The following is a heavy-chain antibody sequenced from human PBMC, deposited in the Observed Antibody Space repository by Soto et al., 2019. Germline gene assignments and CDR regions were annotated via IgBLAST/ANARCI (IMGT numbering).Heavy chain of an antibody. CDR2: IYYSGST. V-gene: IGHV4-59*01. CDR1: GGSISSFY. D-gene: IGHD6-19*01. J-gene: IGHJ3*02. CDR3: ARDYHSGGAFDI. Sequence: QVQLQESGPGLVKPSETLSLTCAVSGGSISSFYWSWIRQPPGKGLEWIGYIYYSGSTNYNPSLKSRVTISVDTSKNQFSLKLSSVTAADTAVYYCARDYHSGGAFDIWGQGTMVTVSP.